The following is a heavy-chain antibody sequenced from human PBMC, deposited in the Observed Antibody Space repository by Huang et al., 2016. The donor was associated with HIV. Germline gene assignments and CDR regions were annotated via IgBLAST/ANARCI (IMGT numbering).Heavy chain of an antibody. CDR2: SYPGDSEA. J-gene: IGHJ4*02. CDR3: ARRGFNTGSSPDS. Sequence: EVQLVQSGPEVKKPGESLKISCRVSGYSFTNYWIGWVRQRPGKGLEWMAISYPGDSEAAYNPSFRGQVTISADKAINTAHLQWDSLKTSDSAIYYYARRGFNTGSSPDSWGQGTLVTVSS. D-gene: IGHD1-26*01. CDR1: GYSFTNYW. V-gene: IGHV5-51*01.